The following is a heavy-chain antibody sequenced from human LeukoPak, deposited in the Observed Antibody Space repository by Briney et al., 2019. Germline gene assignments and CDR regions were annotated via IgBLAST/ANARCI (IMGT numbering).Heavy chain of an antibody. D-gene: IGHD6-19*01. J-gene: IGHJ4*02. CDR2: ISGSSSYI. CDR1: GFTFSSYS. V-gene: IGHV3-21*01. CDR3: ASGAGPFNN. Sequence: GGSLRLSCAASGFTFSSYSVSWVRQAPGKGLEWVSSISGSSSYIYYADSVKGRFTISRDNAKNSLFLQMNSLRAEDTAVYYCASGAGPFNNGGRGTRV.